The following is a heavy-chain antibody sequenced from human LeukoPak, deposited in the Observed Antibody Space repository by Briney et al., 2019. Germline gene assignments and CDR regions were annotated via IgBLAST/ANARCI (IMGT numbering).Heavy chain of an antibody. D-gene: IGHD3-10*01. Sequence: GGSLRLSCAASGFTFSSYAMHWVRQAPGKGLEYVSAISSNGGSTYYANSVKGRFTISRDNSKNTLYLQMGSLRAEDMAVYYCARGGPRITMVRGVIHWGQGTLVTVSS. V-gene: IGHV3-64*01. CDR3: ARGGPRITMVRGVIH. CDR1: GFTFSSYA. J-gene: IGHJ4*02. CDR2: ISSNGGST.